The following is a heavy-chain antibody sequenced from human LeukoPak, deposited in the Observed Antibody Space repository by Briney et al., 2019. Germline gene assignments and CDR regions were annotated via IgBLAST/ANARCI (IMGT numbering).Heavy chain of an antibody. Sequence: GGSLRLSCAASGFTFSSFWIHWVRQAPGKGLVWVSRINSDGSSTDYADSVKGRFTISRDNAKNTVYLQMSSLRAEDTAVYYCVRGGVDIWGQGTMVTVSS. CDR1: GFTFSSFW. D-gene: IGHD3-16*01. CDR2: INSDGSST. J-gene: IGHJ3*02. CDR3: VRGGVDI. V-gene: IGHV3-74*01.